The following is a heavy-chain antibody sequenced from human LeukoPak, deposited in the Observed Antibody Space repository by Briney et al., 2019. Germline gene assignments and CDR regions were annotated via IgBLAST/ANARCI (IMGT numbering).Heavy chain of an antibody. Sequence: SETLSLTCAVSGDSISTYYWSWIRQPPGKGLEWIGYIYSSGSTNYNPSLKSRVTISVDTSKNQFSLKLSSVTAADTAVYYCAKDVGDFWSGYYHDAFDIWGQGTVVTVSS. CDR1: GDSISTYY. V-gene: IGHV4-59*01. CDR2: IYSSGST. J-gene: IGHJ3*02. D-gene: IGHD3-3*01. CDR3: AKDVGDFWSGYYHDAFDI.